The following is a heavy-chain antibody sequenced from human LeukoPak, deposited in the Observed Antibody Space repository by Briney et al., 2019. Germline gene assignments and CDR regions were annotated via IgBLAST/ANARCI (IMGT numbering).Heavy chain of an antibody. J-gene: IGHJ4*02. CDR3: ASSGYYY. CDR1: GGSFRGYY. Sequence: SETLSLTCAVYGGSFRGYYWSWIRQPPGKGLEWIGEINHSGSTNYNPSLKSRVTISVDTSKNQFSLKLSSVTAADTAVYYCASSGYYYWGQGTLVTVSS. V-gene: IGHV4-34*01. CDR2: INHSGST. D-gene: IGHD3-22*01.